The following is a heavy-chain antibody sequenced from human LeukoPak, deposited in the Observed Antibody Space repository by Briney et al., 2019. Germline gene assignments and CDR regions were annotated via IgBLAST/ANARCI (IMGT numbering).Heavy chain of an antibody. CDR3: ARGPRYYYDSSGYYLRD. J-gene: IGHJ4*02. CDR1: GGSISSYY. D-gene: IGHD3-22*01. Sequence: TSETLSLTCTVSGGSISSYYWSWIRQPPGMGLEWIGYIYYSGSTNYNPSLKSRVTISVDTSKNQFSLKLSSVTAADTAVYYCARGPRYYYDSSGYYLRDWGQGTLVTVSS. V-gene: IGHV4-59*01. CDR2: IYYSGST.